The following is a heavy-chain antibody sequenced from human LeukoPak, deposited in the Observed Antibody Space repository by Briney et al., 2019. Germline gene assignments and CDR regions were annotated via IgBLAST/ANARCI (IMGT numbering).Heavy chain of an antibody. Sequence: ASVKVSCKASGYTFTSYAMNWVRQAPGQGLEWMGWINTNTGNPTYAQGFTGRFVFSLDTSVSTAYLQISSLKAEDTAVYYCARDRYYYDSSGYYYVSSRFRWFDPWGQGTLVTVSS. CDR1: GYTFTSYA. CDR3: ARDRYYYDSSGYYYVSSRFRWFDP. J-gene: IGHJ5*02. D-gene: IGHD3-22*01. CDR2: INTNTGNP. V-gene: IGHV7-4-1*02.